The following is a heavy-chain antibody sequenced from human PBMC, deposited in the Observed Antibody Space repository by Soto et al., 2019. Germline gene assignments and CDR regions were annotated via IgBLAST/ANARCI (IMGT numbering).Heavy chain of an antibody. J-gene: IGHJ5*02. CDR3: ARGGGTILDTLP. Sequence: QVQLVQSGAEVKKPGASVKVSCKASGYTFTGYFMHWVRQAPGQGLEWMGWINSNSGATKYAQKFQGRVTLSRDTSISTAYMELSGLRSDDTAVYYCARGGGTILDTLPWGQGTLVTVSS. CDR2: INSNSGAT. V-gene: IGHV1-2*02. CDR1: GYTFTGYF. D-gene: IGHD3-3*01.